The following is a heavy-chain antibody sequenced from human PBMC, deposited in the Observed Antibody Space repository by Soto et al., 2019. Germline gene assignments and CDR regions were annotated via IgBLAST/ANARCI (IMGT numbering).Heavy chain of an antibody. Sequence: GALRLSCAASGFTFSTYWMSWVRQAPGKGLEWVANIKQDGSEKYYVDSVKGRFTISRDNAKNSLYLQMNSLRAEDTAVYYCARGGRRSGSYADAFDIWGQGTMVTVSS. J-gene: IGHJ3*02. V-gene: IGHV3-7*03. CDR1: GFTFSTYW. CDR2: IKQDGSEK. D-gene: IGHD1-26*01. CDR3: ARGGRRSGSYADAFDI.